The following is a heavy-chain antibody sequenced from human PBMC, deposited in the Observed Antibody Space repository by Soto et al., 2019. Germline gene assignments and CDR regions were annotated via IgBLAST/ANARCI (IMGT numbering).Heavy chain of an antibody. D-gene: IGHD3-22*01. CDR3: ARDREYDSSGYKVN. CDR1: GFTFRSHA. CDR2: ISYDGSHE. V-gene: IGHV3-30-3*01. J-gene: IGHJ4*02. Sequence: QVQLVESGGGVVQPGKSLRLSCAASGFTFRSHAMHWVRQAPGKGLEWVALISYDGSHEYYADSVKGRFTISRDSSKNTVYLQMNSPRAEDTAVYYCARDREYDSSGYKVNWGQGTLVTVSS.